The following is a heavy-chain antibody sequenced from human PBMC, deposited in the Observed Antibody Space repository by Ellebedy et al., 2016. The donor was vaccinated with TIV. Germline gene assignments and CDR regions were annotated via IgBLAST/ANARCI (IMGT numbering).Heavy chain of an antibody. CDR1: GYTFTSYD. Sequence: ASVKVSCXASGYTFTSYDINWVRQATGQGLEWMGWMNPNSGNTGYAQKFQGRVTMTRNTSISTAYMELSSLRSEDTAVYYCARAFPKGYCSSTSCHRPNWFNPWGQGTLVTVSS. D-gene: IGHD2-2*01. V-gene: IGHV1-8*01. CDR3: ARAFPKGYCSSTSCHRPNWFNP. J-gene: IGHJ5*02. CDR2: MNPNSGNT.